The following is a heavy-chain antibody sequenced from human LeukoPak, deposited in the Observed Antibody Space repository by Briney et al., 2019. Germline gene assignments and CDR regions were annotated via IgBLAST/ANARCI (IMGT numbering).Heavy chain of an antibody. Sequence: GGSLRLSCAASGFTFNSYAMTWVRQAPGKGLEWVSHVSGSGGITYYADSVKGRFTISRDNSKNTLYLQMNSLRAEDTAVYYCAKERQLLWFGELLTDNWFDPWGQGTLVTVSS. CDR1: GFTFNSYA. D-gene: IGHD3-10*01. CDR3: AKERQLLWFGELLTDNWFDP. CDR2: VSGSGGIT. J-gene: IGHJ5*02. V-gene: IGHV3-23*01.